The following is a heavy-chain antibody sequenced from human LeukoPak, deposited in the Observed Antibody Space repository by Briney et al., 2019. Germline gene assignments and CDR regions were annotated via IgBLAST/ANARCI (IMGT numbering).Heavy chain of an antibody. CDR3: TRQNYGSGSYCFDY. V-gene: IGHV3-73*01. Sequence: GGSLRLSCAASGFTFSGSAMHWVRQASGKGLEWVGRIRSKANSYATAYAASAKGRFTISRDDSKNTAYLQMNSLKTEDTAVYYCTRQNYGSGSYCFDYWGQGTLVTVSS. J-gene: IGHJ4*02. D-gene: IGHD3-10*01. CDR2: IRSKANSYAT. CDR1: GFTFSGSA.